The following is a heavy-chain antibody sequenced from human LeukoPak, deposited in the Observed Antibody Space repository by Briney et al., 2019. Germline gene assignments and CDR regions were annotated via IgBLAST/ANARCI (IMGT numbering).Heavy chain of an antibody. CDR2: ISGSGDNT. J-gene: IGHJ4*02. CDR3: ATDGDYYDSGTYSGH. CDR1: GFTFSGFA. Sequence: GGSLRLSCAASGFTFSGFAMSWVRRTPGKGLEWVSGISGSGDNTLYADSVKGRFTISRDNPRNTLYMEMNSLRAEDTAVYYCATDGDYYDSGTYSGHWGQGTLVTVSS. D-gene: IGHD3-10*01. V-gene: IGHV3-23*01.